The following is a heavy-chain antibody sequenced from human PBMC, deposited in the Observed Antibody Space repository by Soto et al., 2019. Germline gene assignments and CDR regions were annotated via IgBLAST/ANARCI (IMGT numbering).Heavy chain of an antibody. CDR2: ISDGGRFT. CDR1: GFIFSSSA. V-gene: IGHV3-23*01. Sequence: PGGSLRLSCTVSGFIFSSSAINWVRQAPGKGLEWVSGISDGGRFTYYADSVKGRFTISRDDSKNTLFLQVNSLRAEDTAIYYCAKSGPTNFFDYWGHGTLVTVSS. CDR3: AKSGPTNFFDY. J-gene: IGHJ4*01. D-gene: IGHD4-17*01.